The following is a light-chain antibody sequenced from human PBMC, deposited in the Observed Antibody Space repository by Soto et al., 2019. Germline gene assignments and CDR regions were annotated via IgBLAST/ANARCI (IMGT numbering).Light chain of an antibody. CDR3: QQYDNLPHT. CDR1: QDISNY. Sequence: DIQMTQSPSSLSASVGDRVTITCQASQDISNYLNWYQQRPGKAPKLLIYHTSNLERGVPSRFSGGGSGTHFTFTISSLQPEDISTYYCQQYDNLPHTFGQGTKLEIK. CDR2: HTS. J-gene: IGKJ2*01. V-gene: IGKV1-33*01.